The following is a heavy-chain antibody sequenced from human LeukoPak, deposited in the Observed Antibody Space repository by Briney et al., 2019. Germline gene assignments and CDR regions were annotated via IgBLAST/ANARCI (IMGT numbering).Heavy chain of an antibody. V-gene: IGHV1-24*01. J-gene: IGHJ3*02. D-gene: IGHD3-3*01. Sequence: ASVKVSCKVSGYTLTELSMHWVRQAPGKGLEWMGGFDPEDGETIYAQKFQGRVTMTEDTSTDTAYMELSSLRAEDTAVYYCAKGGFLEWLLYPSDAFDIWGQGTMVTVSS. CDR1: GYTLTELS. CDR2: FDPEDGET. CDR3: AKGGFLEWLLYPSDAFDI.